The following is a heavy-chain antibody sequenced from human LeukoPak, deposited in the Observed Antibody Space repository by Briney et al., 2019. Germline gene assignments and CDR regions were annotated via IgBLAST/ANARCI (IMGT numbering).Heavy chain of an antibody. CDR3: AKDTPYYYDSSGYYYGSPFDY. V-gene: IGHV3-23*01. CDR2: ISGSGGST. J-gene: IGHJ4*02. Sequence: GGSLRLSCAASGFTFSSYAMSWVRQAPGKGLEWVSAISGSGGSTYYADSVKGRFTISRDNSKNTLYLQMNSLRAEDTAVYYCAKDTPYYYDSSGYYYGSPFDYWGQGTLVTVSS. D-gene: IGHD3-22*01. CDR1: GFTFSSYA.